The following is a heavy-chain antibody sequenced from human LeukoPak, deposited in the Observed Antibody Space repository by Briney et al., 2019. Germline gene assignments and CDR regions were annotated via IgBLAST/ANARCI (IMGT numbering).Heavy chain of an antibody. V-gene: IGHV3-23*01. D-gene: IGHD2-15*01. CDR1: GFTFSSYA. Sequence: GGSLRLSCAASGFTFSSYAMSWVRQAPGKGLEWVSAPSGSGANTYYADSVKGRFTISRDNSKNTLYLQVNSLRAEDTAVYYCAKGVGCSGGTCYSGHGMDVWGQGTTVTVSS. CDR2: PSGSGANT. J-gene: IGHJ6*02. CDR3: AKGVGCSGGTCYSGHGMDV.